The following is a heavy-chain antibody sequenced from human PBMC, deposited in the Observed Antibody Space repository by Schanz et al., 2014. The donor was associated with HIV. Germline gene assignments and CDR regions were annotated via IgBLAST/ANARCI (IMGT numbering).Heavy chain of an antibody. D-gene: IGHD6-13*01. Sequence: QVQLVQSGAEVKKPGSSVKVSCKASGGTFMTYAISWVRQAPGQGLEWMGWISPYNGNTNYVEKFQGRVTMTTDTSTFTAYMELRNLRSDDAAVYFCARHLAYTSDWYSEVFAFDSWGQGTLVTVSP. CDR1: GGTFMTYA. CDR3: ARHLAYTSDWYSEVFAFDS. J-gene: IGHJ4*02. V-gene: IGHV1-18*01. CDR2: ISPYNGNT.